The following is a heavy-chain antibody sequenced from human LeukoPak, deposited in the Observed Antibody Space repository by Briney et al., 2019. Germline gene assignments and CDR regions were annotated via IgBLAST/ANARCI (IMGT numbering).Heavy chain of an antibody. CDR3: ARDRPQHYDFWSGPYYYYYYMDV. CDR1: GGSISSDY. D-gene: IGHD3-3*01. CDR2: IYYSGST. Sequence: SETLSLTCTVSGGSISSDYWSWIRQPPRKGLEWIGNIYYSGSTNYNPSLKSRVTISVDTSENQFSLKLSSVTAADTAVYYCARDRPQHYDFWSGPYYYYYYMDVWGKGTTVTVSS. J-gene: IGHJ6*03. V-gene: IGHV4-59*12.